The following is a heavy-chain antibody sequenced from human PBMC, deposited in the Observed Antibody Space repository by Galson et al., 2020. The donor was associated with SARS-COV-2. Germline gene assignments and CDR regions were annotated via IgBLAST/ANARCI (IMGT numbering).Heavy chain of an antibody. Sequence: ETSETLSLTCAISGDSVSSNSAAWNWIRQSPSRGLEWLGRTYYRSKWYNDYPVSVKSRITINPDTSKNQFSLQLNSVTPKDTAVYYCARAGLDYAFVYYYYGMDVWGQGTTVTVSS. CDR1: GDSVSSNSAA. CDR2: TYYRSKWYN. J-gene: IGHJ6*02. CDR3: ARAGLDYAFVYYYYGMDV. D-gene: IGHD4-17*01. V-gene: IGHV6-1*01.